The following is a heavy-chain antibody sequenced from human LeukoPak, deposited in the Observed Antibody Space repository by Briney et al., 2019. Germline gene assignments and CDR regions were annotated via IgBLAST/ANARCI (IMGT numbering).Heavy chain of an antibody. D-gene: IGHD3-3*01. V-gene: IGHV4-34*01. CDR3: ARGAAISAGFWNY. CDR1: GGSFSGYY. J-gene: IGHJ4*02. Sequence: EASETLSLTCAVYGGSFSGYYWSWIRQPPGKGLEWIGEINHSGSTNYNPSLKSRVTISVDTSKNQFSLKLSSVTAADTAVYYCARGAAISAGFWNYWGQGTLVTVSS. CDR2: INHSGST.